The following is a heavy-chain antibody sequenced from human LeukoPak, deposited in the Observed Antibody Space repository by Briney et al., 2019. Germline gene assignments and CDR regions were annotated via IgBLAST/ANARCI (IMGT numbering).Heavy chain of an antibody. CDR2: IYPGDSDT. D-gene: IGHD2-15*01. V-gene: IGHV5-51*01. J-gene: IGHJ4*02. CDR1: GYLFTSYW. Sequence: GESLEISCEGSGYLFTSYWIGWVRQVPGKGREGMGIIYPGDSDTRYSPSFQGQVPISPDKSISTAYLQWSSLKASDTAMYYCARLKDTTADFDYWGQGTLVTVSS. CDR3: ARLKDTTADFDY.